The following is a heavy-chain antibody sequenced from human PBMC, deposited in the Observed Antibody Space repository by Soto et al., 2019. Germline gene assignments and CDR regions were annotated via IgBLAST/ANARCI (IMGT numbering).Heavy chain of an antibody. Sequence: SVKVSCKASGGTLSSYTFSWVRQAPGQGLEWMGRVIPNLGVTNYAKKFQGRFTIVVDTSTSTAYMELNSLSSVTAADTAVFYCARQGRSCSGGSCYGWFDPWGQGTLVTVSS. J-gene: IGHJ5*02. CDR2: VIPNLGVT. V-gene: IGHV1-69*02. CDR3: ARQGRSCSGGSCYGWFDP. D-gene: IGHD2-15*01. CDR1: GGTLSSYT.